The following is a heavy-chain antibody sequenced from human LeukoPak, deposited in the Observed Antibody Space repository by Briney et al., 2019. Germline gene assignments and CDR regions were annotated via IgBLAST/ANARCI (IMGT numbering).Heavy chain of an antibody. V-gene: IGHV3-30-3*01. Sequence: GGSLRLSCAASGFTFSSYAMHWVRQAPGKGLEWVAVISYDGSNKYYADSVKGRFTISRDNSKNTLYLQMNSLRAEDTAVYYCARGPALGYYYYYGMDVWGQGTTVTVSS. J-gene: IGHJ6*02. CDR1: GFTFSSYA. CDR3: ARGPALGYYYYYGMDV. CDR2: ISYDGSNK. D-gene: IGHD7-27*01.